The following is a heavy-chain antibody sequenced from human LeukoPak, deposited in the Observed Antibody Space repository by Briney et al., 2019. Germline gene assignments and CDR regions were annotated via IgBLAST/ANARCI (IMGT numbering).Heavy chain of an antibody. D-gene: IGHD1-14*01. CDR3: ARSTTPSEISAYDFYY. Sequence: PGGSLRLSCVASGFTVSSHYMSWVRQAPGKGLEWVSVIYSSGTTYYADSVKGRFTISRDNSKNTLYLKTNSLRGEDTAVYYCARSTTPSEISAYDFYYWGQGTLVTVSS. V-gene: IGHV3-53*01. CDR2: IYSSGTT. CDR1: GFTVSSHY. J-gene: IGHJ4*02.